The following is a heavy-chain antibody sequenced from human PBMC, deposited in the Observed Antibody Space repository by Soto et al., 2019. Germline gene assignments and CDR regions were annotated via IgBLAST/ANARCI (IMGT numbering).Heavy chain of an antibody. CDR2: IFYSGST. J-gene: IGHJ4*02. CDR3: AREYRSGGSCYRYYFDH. Sequence: PSETLSLTCTVSGGSISSYYLSWIRQPPGKGLEWIGYIFYSGSTIYNPSLKSRVTIPVDTSKNQFSLKLNSVTAADTAVYYCAREYRSGGSCYRYYFDHWGQGTLVTVSS. V-gene: IGHV4-59*01. CDR1: GGSISSYY. D-gene: IGHD2-15*01.